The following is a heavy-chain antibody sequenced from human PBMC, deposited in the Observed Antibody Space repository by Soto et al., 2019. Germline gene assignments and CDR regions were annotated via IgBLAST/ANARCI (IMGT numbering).Heavy chain of an antibody. D-gene: IGHD6-13*01. J-gene: IGHJ3*02. CDR2: INHSGST. CDR3: ARPQQLVPLDAFDI. CDR1: GGSFSGYY. V-gene: IGHV4-34*01. Sequence: QVQLQQWGAGLLKPSETLSLTCAVYGGSFSGYYWSWIRQPPEKGLEWIGEINHSGSTNYNPSLKSRVTISVDTSKNQFSLKLSSVTAADTAVYYCARPQQLVPLDAFDIWGQGTMVTVSS.